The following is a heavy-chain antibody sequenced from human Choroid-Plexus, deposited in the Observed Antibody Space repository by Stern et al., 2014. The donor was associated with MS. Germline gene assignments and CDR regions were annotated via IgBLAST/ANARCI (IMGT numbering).Heavy chain of an antibody. V-gene: IGHV3-23*01. D-gene: IGHD6-19*01. CDR3: AKWPHHIAVAGTRYFQH. J-gene: IGHJ1*01. Sequence: EVKLLESGGGLVQPGGSLRLSCAASGFSLSTYAMSWVRQTPGKGLQWVSPISGRGGPTYYADSVKGRFTISRDNSKNTLYLQMDSLRADDTAVYYCAKWPHHIAVAGTRYFQHWGQGTLVTVSS. CDR1: GFSLSTYA. CDR2: ISGRGGPT.